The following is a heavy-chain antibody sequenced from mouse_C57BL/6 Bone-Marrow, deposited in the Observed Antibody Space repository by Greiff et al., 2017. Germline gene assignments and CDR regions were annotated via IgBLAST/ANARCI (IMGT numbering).Heavy chain of an antibody. J-gene: IGHJ3*01. Sequence: VKLMESGPGLVQPSQSLSITCTVSGFSLTSYGVHWVRQSPGKGLEWLGVIWSGGSTDYNAAFMSRLRITKDNSKSQVFFKMNSLQADDTAIYYCAKRGKRGFAYWGQGTLVTVSA. V-gene: IGHV2-5*01. CDR3: AKRGKRGFAY. CDR1: GFSLTSYG. CDR2: IWSGGST.